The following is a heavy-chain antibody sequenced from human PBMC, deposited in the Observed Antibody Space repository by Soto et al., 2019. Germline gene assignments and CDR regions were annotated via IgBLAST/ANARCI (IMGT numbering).Heavy chain of an antibody. CDR3: AQARRMTFFGLLYYMDV. CDR2: IYWDYDK. V-gene: IGHV2-5*02. J-gene: IGHJ6*03. Sequence: QITLKESGHTLVKPTQTLTLTCTFSGFSLSTSGVGVGWIRQPPGKALEWLALIYWDYDKRYSPSLKSRLTIAKDTSKNQVVLTMTNMDPVETATYYCAQARRMTFFGLLYYMDVWGKGTTVTVSS. CDR1: GFSLSTSGVG. D-gene: IGHD3-3*01.